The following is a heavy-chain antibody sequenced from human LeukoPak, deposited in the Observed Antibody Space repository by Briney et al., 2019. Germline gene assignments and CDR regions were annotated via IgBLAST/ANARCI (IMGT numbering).Heavy chain of an antibody. J-gene: IGHJ4*02. CDR2: INPNNGGT. Sequence: ASVKVSCKASGYTFTGHYMHWLRQAPEQGLGWMGWINPNNGGTNYAQKFQGRVTVTRDTSISTAYMELSRLRSDDTAVYYCAREIRKGQWPVFALNYWGQGTLVTVSS. D-gene: IGHD6-19*01. V-gene: IGHV1-2*02. CDR3: AREIRKGQWPVFALNY. CDR1: GYTFTGHY.